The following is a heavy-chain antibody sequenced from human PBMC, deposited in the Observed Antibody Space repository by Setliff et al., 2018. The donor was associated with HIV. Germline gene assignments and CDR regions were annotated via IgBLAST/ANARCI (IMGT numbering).Heavy chain of an antibody. CDR3: ARIFGDQGYYYGMDV. Sequence: SETLSLTCTVSGGSISSYYWSWIRQPPGKGLEWIGYIYYRGSPNYNPSLKSRVTISVDTSKNQFSLKLSSVIAADTAVYYCARIFGDQGYYYGMDVWGQGTTVTVSS. CDR1: GGSISSYY. V-gene: IGHV4-59*01. D-gene: IGHD3-3*01. J-gene: IGHJ6*02. CDR2: IYYRGSP.